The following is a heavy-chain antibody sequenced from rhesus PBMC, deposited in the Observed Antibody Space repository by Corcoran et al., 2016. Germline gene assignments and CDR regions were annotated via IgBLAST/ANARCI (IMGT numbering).Heavy chain of an antibody. Sequence: QVQLVQSGSELRQLGSSVRLSCPTSGFSFTRPSLHWLIQAPGPGLEWIGLSSPNNSKNEFAQSVHDRVSMTTDTSTSTGYMELSSLRSEDTALYYCARDDGYNGNRLDFWGQGVLVTVSS. V-gene: IGHV1-180*01. CDR3: ARDDGYNGNRLDF. J-gene: IGHJ4*01. CDR1: GFSFTRPS. CDR2: SSPNNSKN. D-gene: IGHD5-30*01.